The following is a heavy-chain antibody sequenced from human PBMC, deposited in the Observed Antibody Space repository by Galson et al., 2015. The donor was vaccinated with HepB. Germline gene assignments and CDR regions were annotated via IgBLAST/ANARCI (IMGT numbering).Heavy chain of an antibody. CDR2: ISGSSSNI. D-gene: IGHD6-19*01. V-gene: IGHV3-21*01. Sequence: SLRLSCAASGFTFDTYSMNWVRQAPGKGLEWVSSISGSSSNIYYADLVKGRFTISRDNAKNSLYLQMNSLRAEDTAVYYCARDLGPGYSSSWYGDYYYYYLDVWGKGTTVTVSS. CDR1: GFTFDTYS. CDR3: ARDLGPGYSSSWYGDYYYYYLDV. J-gene: IGHJ6*03.